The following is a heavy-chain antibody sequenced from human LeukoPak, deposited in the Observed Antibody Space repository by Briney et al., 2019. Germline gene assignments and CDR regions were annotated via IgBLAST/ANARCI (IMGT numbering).Heavy chain of an antibody. CDR1: GYTFTSNY. V-gene: IGHV1-2*02. Sequence: ASVKVSCKAFGYTFTSNYMHWVRQAPGQGLEWMGWINPNSGGTNYAQKFQGRVTMTRDTSISTAYMELSRLRSDDTAVYYCARAPDYTARFDYWGQGTLVTVSS. J-gene: IGHJ4*02. CDR2: INPNSGGT. CDR3: ARAPDYTARFDY. D-gene: IGHD4-11*01.